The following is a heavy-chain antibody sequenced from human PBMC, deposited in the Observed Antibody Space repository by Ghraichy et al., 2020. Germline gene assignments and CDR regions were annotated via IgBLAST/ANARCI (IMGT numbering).Heavy chain of an antibody. CDR2: ISGSGGST. CDR1: GFTFSSYA. V-gene: IGHV3-23*01. Sequence: ESLNISCAASGFTFSSYAMSWVRQAPGKGLEWVSAISGSGGSTYYADSVKGRFTISRDNSKNTLYLQMNSLRAEDTAVYYCAKDMLAVATDKFDYWGQGTLVTVSS. D-gene: IGHD6-19*01. CDR3: AKDMLAVATDKFDY. J-gene: IGHJ4*02.